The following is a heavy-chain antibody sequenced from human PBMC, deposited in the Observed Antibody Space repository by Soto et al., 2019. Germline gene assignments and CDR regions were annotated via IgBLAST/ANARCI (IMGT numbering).Heavy chain of an antibody. CDR1: GFTFSNAW. Sequence: PGGSLRLSCAASGFTFSNAWLNWVRQAPGKGLEWVGRIKSKTDDGTTDYAAPVKGRFTISRDDSKNTLYLQMNSLKTEDTAVYYCTSHSYYEFWRGYSPDVWGKGTTVTVS. D-gene: IGHD3-3*01. CDR3: TSHSYYEFWRGYSPDV. CDR2: IKSKTDDGTT. J-gene: IGHJ6*03. V-gene: IGHV3-15*07.